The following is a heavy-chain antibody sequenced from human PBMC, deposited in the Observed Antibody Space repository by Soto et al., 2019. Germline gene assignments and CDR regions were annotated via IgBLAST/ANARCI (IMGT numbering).Heavy chain of an antibody. D-gene: IGHD2-15*01. Sequence: QVQLVQSGAEVKKPGSSVKVSCKASGGTFSSYAISWVRQAPGQGLEWMGGIIPIFGTANYAQKFQGRVTITAEESTSTAYMELSSLRSEDTAVYYCARALVVVLVAATDENAFDIWGQGTMVTVSS. CDR3: ARALVVVLVAATDENAFDI. CDR1: GGTFSSYA. J-gene: IGHJ3*02. V-gene: IGHV1-69*01. CDR2: IIPIFGTA.